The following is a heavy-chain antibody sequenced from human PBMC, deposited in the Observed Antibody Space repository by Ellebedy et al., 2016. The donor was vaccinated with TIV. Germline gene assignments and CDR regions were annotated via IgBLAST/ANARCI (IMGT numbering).Heavy chain of an antibody. D-gene: IGHD4-23*01. CDR1: GFTFSSYS. Sequence: GESLKISCAASGFTFSSYSMNWVRQAPWKGLEWVSYISSSSSSIYYADSVKGRLTISRDNAKNSLYLQMNSLRAEDTAVYYCARGRGGHYGGNSAYFDYWGQGTLVTVSS. J-gene: IGHJ4*02. V-gene: IGHV3-48*01. CDR3: ARGRGGHYGGNSAYFDY. CDR2: ISSSSSSI.